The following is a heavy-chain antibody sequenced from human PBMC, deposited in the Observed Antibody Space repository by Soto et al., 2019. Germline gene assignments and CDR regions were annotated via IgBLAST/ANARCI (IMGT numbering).Heavy chain of an antibody. CDR3: AKGAVVVVPAATSGLVDY. CDR1: GFTFSSYG. J-gene: IGHJ4*02. CDR2: ISYDGSNK. Sequence: PGGSLRLSCAASGFTFSSYGMHWVRQAPGKGLEWVAVISYDGSNKYYADSVKGRFTISRDNSKNTLYLQMNSLRAEDTAVYYCAKGAVVVVPAATSGLVDYWGQGTLVTVSS. V-gene: IGHV3-30*18. D-gene: IGHD2-2*01.